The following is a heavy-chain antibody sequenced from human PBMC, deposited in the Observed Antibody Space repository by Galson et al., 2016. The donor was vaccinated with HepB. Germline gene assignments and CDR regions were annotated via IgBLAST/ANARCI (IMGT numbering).Heavy chain of an antibody. V-gene: IGHV3-21*01. Sequence: LRLSCAASGITLRGYAMNWVRQAPGKGLDWVSCISRGGTYTYYADSVKGRFTVSRDNAKNSLYLQMNNLRAEDTALYYCASERLDSSGYSYPDAFEIWGLGIMVTVSS. CDR3: ASERLDSSGYSYPDAFEI. D-gene: IGHD3-22*01. CDR1: GITLRGYA. CDR2: ISRGGTYT. J-gene: IGHJ3*02.